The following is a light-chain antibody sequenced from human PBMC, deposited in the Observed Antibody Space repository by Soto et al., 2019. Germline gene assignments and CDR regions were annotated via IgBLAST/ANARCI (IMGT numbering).Light chain of an antibody. Sequence: DIQMTQSPSSLSASVGDRVTITCRTSQIINSYLNWYQKKPGKAPKLLIYAASSLHSGVPTRFRGSESGTDFTLTISSLQPEDVATYYCQQRGTFGLGTKVEI. V-gene: IGKV1-39*01. J-gene: IGKJ1*01. CDR1: QIINSY. CDR3: QQRGT. CDR2: AAS.